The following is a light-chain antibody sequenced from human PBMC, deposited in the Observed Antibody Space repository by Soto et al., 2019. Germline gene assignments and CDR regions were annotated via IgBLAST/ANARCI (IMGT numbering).Light chain of an antibody. CDR3: QQYNNWPPLT. CDR2: DAS. Sequence: EIVLTQSPATLSLSPGERATLSCRASQSVSSDLAWYQQKPGQAPRLLIYDASTRATGIPARFSGSGSGTEFTLTISSLQPEDFAVYYCQQYNNWPPLTFGQGTKVDIK. J-gene: IGKJ1*01. CDR1: QSVSSD. V-gene: IGKV3D-15*01.